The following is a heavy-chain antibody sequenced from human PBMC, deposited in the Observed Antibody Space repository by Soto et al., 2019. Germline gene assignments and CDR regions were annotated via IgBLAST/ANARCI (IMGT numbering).Heavy chain of an antibody. CDR1: GGSISSGDYY. J-gene: IGHJ4*02. D-gene: IGHD6-6*01. CDR2: IYYSGST. V-gene: IGHV4-30-4*01. Sequence: PSETLSLTCTVSGGSISSGDYYWSWIRQPPGKGLEWIGYIYYSGSTYYNPSLKSRVTISVDTSKNQFSLKLSSVTAADTAVYYCARQEDGLEYSRSSYFDYWGQGTLVTVSS. CDR3: ARQEDGLEYSRSSYFDY.